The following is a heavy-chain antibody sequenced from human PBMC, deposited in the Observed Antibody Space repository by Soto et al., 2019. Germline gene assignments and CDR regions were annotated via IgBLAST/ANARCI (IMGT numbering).Heavy chain of an antibody. CDR1: GFTFSTYW. CDR3: AREYYSSGTH. Sequence: PVGSLRLSCAASGFTFSTYWMQWVRQVPGEGLVWVSSISENGGITTYADSVKGRFTISRDNAKNTLYLQMNGLRVEDTAIYYCAREYYSSGTHWGQGTLVTVSS. D-gene: IGHD3-10*01. J-gene: IGHJ1*01. V-gene: IGHV3-74*01. CDR2: ISENGGIT.